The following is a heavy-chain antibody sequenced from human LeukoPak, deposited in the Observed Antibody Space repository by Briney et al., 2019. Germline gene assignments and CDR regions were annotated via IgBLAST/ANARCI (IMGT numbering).Heavy chain of an antibody. CDR3: AKDGSSWEYNWFDP. D-gene: IGHD6-13*01. Sequence: GGSLRLSCAASGFTFSSYAKSWVRQAPGKGREGVSAISGSGGSTYYADSVKGRFTISRDNSKNTLYLQMNSLRAEDTAVYYCAKDGSSWEYNWFDPWGQGTLVTVSS. CDR1: GFTFSSYA. CDR2: ISGSGGST. V-gene: IGHV3-23*01. J-gene: IGHJ5*02.